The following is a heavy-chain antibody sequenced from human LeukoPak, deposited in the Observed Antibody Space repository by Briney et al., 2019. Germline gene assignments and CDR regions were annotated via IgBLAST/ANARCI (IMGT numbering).Heavy chain of an antibody. CDR3: AKDRGQWLDPGWFDP. CDR1: GFTFSSYA. D-gene: IGHD6-19*01. J-gene: IGHJ5*02. V-gene: IGHV3-23*01. CDR2: ISGSGGST. Sequence: GGSLRLYCAASGFTFSSYAMSWVRQAPGKGLEWVSAISGSGGSTYYADSVKGRFTISRDNSKNTLYLQMNSVRAEDTAVYYCAKDRGQWLDPGWFDPWGQGTLVTVSS.